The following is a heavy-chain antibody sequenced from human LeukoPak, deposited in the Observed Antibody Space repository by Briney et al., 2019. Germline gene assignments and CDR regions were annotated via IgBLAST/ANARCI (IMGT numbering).Heavy chain of an antibody. Sequence: GGSLRLSCAASGFTFSHYYMSWFRQSPGKGLEWVSYFDRSAATIYYAGSVKGRFTISRDNTKKSMDLHMNSLRVEDTAVYYCARATVVTPHWYFDLWGRGTLVTVSS. CDR2: FDRSAATI. CDR1: GFTFSHYY. J-gene: IGHJ2*01. V-gene: IGHV3-11*01. D-gene: IGHD4-23*01. CDR3: ARATVVTPHWYFDL.